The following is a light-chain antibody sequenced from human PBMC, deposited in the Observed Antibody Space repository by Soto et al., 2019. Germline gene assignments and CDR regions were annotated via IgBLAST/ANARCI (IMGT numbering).Light chain of an antibody. V-gene: IGKV3-20*01. CDR1: QSVSSH. Sequence: EIVMTQSPATLSVSPGEGATFSCRASQSVSSHLAWYQHKPGQAPRLLFYGTSSRATGIPDRFSGSGSGTDFSLTISRLEPEDFAVYYCHQYGSSPTTLGQGTKVDIK. CDR3: HQYGSSPTT. J-gene: IGKJ1*01. CDR2: GTS.